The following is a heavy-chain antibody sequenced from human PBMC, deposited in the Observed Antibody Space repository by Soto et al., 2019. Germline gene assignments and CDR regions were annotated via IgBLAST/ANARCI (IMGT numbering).Heavy chain of an antibody. J-gene: IGHJ5*02. CDR2: ISSSSSTI. D-gene: IGHD4-17*01. CDR3: AREGGDLNWFAP. CDR1: GFTFSSYS. Sequence: EVQLVESGGGLVQPGGSLRLSCAASGFTFSSYSMNWVRQAPGKGLEWDSYISSSSSTIYYADSVKGRFPISRDNAKNSLYLQMNSLRAEETAVYYCAREGGDLNWFAPWGQGTLVTVSS. V-gene: IGHV3-48*01.